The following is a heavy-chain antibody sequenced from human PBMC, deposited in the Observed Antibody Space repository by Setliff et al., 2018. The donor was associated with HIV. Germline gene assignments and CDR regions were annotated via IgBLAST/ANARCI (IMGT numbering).Heavy chain of an antibody. D-gene: IGHD2-2*01. Sequence: PSETLSLTCTVSGGSISSSNYYWGWIRQPPGKGLEWIGSIYYSGSTNYNPSLKSRVAISVDTSKNQFSLKLRSVTAADTAVYYCARGPAEWQIVVVPAAHWYFDLWGRGTLVTVSS. V-gene: IGHV4-39*07. J-gene: IGHJ2*01. CDR1: GGSISSSNYY. CDR3: ARGPAEWQIVVVPAAHWYFDL. CDR2: IYYSGST.